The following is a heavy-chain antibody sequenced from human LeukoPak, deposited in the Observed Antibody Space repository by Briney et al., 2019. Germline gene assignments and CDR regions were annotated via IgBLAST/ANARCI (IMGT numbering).Heavy chain of an antibody. V-gene: IGHV4-59*01. CDR1: GGSINSYY. CDR2: IYHRGST. Sequence: SETLSLTCTVSGGSINSYYWSWIRQPPGKGLEWIGYIYHRGSTNYNSSLKSRVSISVDTSKNQFSLKLSSVTAADTAVYYCARDFVGIFDYWGQGTLVTVSS. D-gene: IGHD2-21*01. CDR3: ARDFVGIFDY. J-gene: IGHJ4*02.